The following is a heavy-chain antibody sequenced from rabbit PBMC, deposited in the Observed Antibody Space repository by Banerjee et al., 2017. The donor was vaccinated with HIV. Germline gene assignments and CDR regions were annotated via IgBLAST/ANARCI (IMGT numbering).Heavy chain of an antibody. D-gene: IGHD6-1*01. CDR2: IYGGSSGST. V-gene: IGHV1S40*01. CDR3: ARSLVMLHDL. CDR1: GFDFSSYY. J-gene: IGHJ6*01. Sequence: QSLEETGGGLVQPGGSLTLSCKASGFDFSSYYMNWVRQAPGKGLEWIACIYGGSSGSTYYANWAKGRFTISKTSSTTVTLQMTSLTAADTATYFCARSLVMLHDLWGPGTLVT.